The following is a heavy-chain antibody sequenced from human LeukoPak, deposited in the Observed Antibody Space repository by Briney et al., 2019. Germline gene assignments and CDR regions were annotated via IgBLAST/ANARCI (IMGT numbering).Heavy chain of an antibody. CDR1: GFSFSSYA. Sequence: GGSLRPSCAASGFSFSSYAMSWVRQAPGKGLEWASFIYSDNTHYSDSVKGRFTISRDNSKNTLYLQMNSLRAEDTAVYYCARRAGAYSHPYDYWGQGTLVTVSS. J-gene: IGHJ4*02. CDR3: ARRAGAYSHPYDY. D-gene: IGHD4/OR15-4a*01. V-gene: IGHV3-53*01. CDR2: IYSDNT.